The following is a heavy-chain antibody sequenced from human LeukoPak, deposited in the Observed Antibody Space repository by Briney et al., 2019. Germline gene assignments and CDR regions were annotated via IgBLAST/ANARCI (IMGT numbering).Heavy chain of an antibody. CDR1: GFTVSSNS. V-gene: IGHV3-66*01. J-gene: IGHJ4*02. D-gene: IGHD3-3*01. CDR3: ARDYDFWSGFFDY. CDR2: IYTGGTT. Sequence: PGGSLRLSCAASGFTVSSNSMSWVRQAPGKGLVWVSVIYTGGTTYYADSVKGRFTISRDNAKNTLSLQMNSLRAEDTAVYYCARDYDFWSGFFDYWGQGTLVTVSS.